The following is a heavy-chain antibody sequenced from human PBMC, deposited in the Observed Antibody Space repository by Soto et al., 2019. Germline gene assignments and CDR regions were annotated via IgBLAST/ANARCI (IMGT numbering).Heavy chain of an antibody. CDR3: ARDVGDHFDL. D-gene: IGHD3-16*01. V-gene: IGHV1-18*01. CDR1: GYTSTDYG. J-gene: IGHJ4*02. Sequence: QVHLVQSGAEVKRPGASLTVSCKASGYTSTDYGFGWVRQAPGQGLEWLGWVSPYSGNTRYAQKVRGRVSMTTDVSSSSITAWLELRNLRPADTAVYYCARDVGDHFDLWGQGTPVTVSS. CDR2: VSPYSGNT.